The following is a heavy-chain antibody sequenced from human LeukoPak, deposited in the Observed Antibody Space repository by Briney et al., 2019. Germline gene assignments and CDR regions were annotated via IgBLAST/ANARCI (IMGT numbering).Heavy chain of an antibody. J-gene: IGHJ4*02. V-gene: IGHV3-23*01. CDR2: ISGSGGST. D-gene: IGHD2-2*01. Sequence: AGALRLSCAASGFTFSSYAMSWVRQAPGKGLEWVSAISGSGGSTYYADSVKGRFTISRDNSKNTLYLQMNSLRAEDTAVYYCAKVKKHIVVVPAAPLDYWGQGTLVTVS. CDR1: GFTFSSYA. CDR3: AKVKKHIVVVPAAPLDY.